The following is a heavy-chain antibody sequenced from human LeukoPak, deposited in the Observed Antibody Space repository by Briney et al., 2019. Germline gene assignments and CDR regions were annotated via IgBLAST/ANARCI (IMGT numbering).Heavy chain of an antibody. CDR2: IYRGDSDT. V-gene: IGHV5-51*01. J-gene: IGHJ6*03. CDR1: GYSFTSYW. D-gene: IGHD6-13*01. Sequence: GESLKISCKGSGYSFTSYWIGWVRQMPRKGLEWMGIIYRGDSDTRYSPSFQGQVTISADKSISTAYLQWSSLKASDTAMYYCARHFIAAAGYYYMDVWGKGTTVTVSS. CDR3: ARHFIAAAGYYYMDV.